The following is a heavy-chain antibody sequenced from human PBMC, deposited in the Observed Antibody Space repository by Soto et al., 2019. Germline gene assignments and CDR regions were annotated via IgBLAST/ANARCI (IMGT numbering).Heavy chain of an antibody. D-gene: IGHD6-19*01. J-gene: IGHJ6*02. CDR3: ARSRIGAYSSGWYSPSGYYNYGIDV. Sequence: GESLKISCKGSGYSFTSYWISWVRQMPGKGLEWMGRIDPSDSYTNYSPSFQGHVTISADKSISTAYLQRSSLKASDTAMYYCARSRIGAYSSGWYSPSGYYNYGIDVWGQGTKVTVSS. CDR2: IDPSDSYT. CDR1: GYSFTSYW. V-gene: IGHV5-10-1*01.